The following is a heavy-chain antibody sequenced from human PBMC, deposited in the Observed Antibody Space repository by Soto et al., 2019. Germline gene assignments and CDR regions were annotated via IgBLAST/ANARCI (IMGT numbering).Heavy chain of an antibody. Sequence: EVQLLEAGGDLIQPGGSLRLSCAASGFTFSSYTMTWVRQAPGKGLEWVAAINGGVGSTYYAASVKGRFTISRDNSKDTLYLQMTRMRAKDTAVYYWAKGKVCSGSSCDYDYWGEGTLVTVSS. CDR2: INGGVGST. V-gene: IGHV3-23*01. CDR3: AKGKVCSGSSCDYDY. CDR1: GFTFSSYT. J-gene: IGHJ4*02. D-gene: IGHD2-15*01.